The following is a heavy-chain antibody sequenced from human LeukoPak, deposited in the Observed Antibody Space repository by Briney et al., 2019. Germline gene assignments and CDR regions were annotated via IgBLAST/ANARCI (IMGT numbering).Heavy chain of an antibody. CDR2: IYHSGST. J-gene: IGHJ4*02. V-gene: IGHV4-59*02. CDR3: ARGATAWVHFDS. D-gene: IGHD1-26*01. CDR1: SGSVSSSY. Sequence: PSETLSLTCTVSSGSVSSSYWIWIRQPPGKGLEWIGYIYHSGSTSYNPSLKSRVTMSLDTSKKQFSLRLSSVTAADTAVYYCARGATAWVHFDSWGQGTLVTVSS.